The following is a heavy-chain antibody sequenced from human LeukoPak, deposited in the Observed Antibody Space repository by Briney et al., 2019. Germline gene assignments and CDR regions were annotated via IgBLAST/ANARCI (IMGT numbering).Heavy chain of an antibody. Sequence: ASVKVSCKASGGTFSNYAISWVRQAPGQGLEWMGGIIPIFGAANYAQKFQGRVTITTDESTSTAYMELSSLKSEDTAVYYCASAQVGYSGYDWDFDYWGQGTLVTVPS. D-gene: IGHD5-12*01. J-gene: IGHJ4*02. CDR3: ASAQVGYSGYDWDFDY. CDR2: IIPIFGAA. V-gene: IGHV1-69*05. CDR1: GGTFSNYA.